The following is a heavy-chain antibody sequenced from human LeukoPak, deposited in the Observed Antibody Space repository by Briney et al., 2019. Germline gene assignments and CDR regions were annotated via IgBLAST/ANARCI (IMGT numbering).Heavy chain of an antibody. D-gene: IGHD6-6*01. Sequence: ASVKVSCKTSGYIFSSYGISWVRQAPGQGLEWMGWISAYNGHTNYAQKFQGRVTMTTDTSTSTASMELRSLRSDDTAMYYCARGSSSDRNYYYYYMDVSGKGTTVTVSS. CDR1: GYIFSSYG. V-gene: IGHV1-18*01. CDR3: ARGSSSDRNYYYYYMDV. CDR2: ISAYNGHT. J-gene: IGHJ6*03.